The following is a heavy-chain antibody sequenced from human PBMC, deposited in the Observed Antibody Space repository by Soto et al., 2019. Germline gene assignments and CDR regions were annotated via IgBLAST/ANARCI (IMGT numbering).Heavy chain of an antibody. D-gene: IGHD3-9*01. CDR1: GASFRHCS. J-gene: IGHJ3*02. Sequence: SETLSLISTISGASFRHCSCCWIRHAPVKGLEWLGYIHDSGSPNYNPSVRSRVTMSVDTSKSRFSLGLGSVTAADTAVYFCAASYHAILIGFLAFDIWGRRTML. CDR2: IHDSGSP. V-gene: IGHV4-59*01. CDR3: AASYHAILIGFLAFDI.